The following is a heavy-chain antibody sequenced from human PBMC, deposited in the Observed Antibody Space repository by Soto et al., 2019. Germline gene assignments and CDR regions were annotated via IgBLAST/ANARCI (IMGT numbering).Heavy chain of an antibody. CDR1: GFTFSSYS. D-gene: IGHD3-22*01. CDR2: ISLSTNYI. V-gene: IGHV3-21*01. CDR3: ARGDYSDSSGPFSDAFDV. J-gene: IGHJ3*01. Sequence: GGSLRLSCAASGFTFSSYSMNWVRQAPGKGLEWVSSISLSTNYIYYADSLRGRFTISRDNAKNSLYLQMNSLRVEDTAVYYCARGDYSDSSGPFSDAFDVWGQGTMVTVSS.